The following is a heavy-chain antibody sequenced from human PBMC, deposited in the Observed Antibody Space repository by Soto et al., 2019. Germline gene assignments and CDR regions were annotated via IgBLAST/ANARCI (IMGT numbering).Heavy chain of an antibody. V-gene: IGHV3-30*18. CDR2: ISYDGTNK. CDR3: AKVLSIIVADSFDI. J-gene: IGHJ3*02. Sequence: QVQLVESGGGVVQPGRSLRISCAASGFTFSNYDMHWVRQAPGKGLEWVAIISYDGTNKYYADSVKGRFTISRDNSKNTLSLQMNSLRAEDTAVYYCAKVLSIIVADSFDIWGQGTMVTVSS. CDR1: GFTFSNYD. D-gene: IGHD3-22*01.